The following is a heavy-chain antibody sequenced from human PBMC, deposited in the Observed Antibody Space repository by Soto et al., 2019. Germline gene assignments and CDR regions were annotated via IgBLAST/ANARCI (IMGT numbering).Heavy chain of an antibody. V-gene: IGHV3-9*01. CDR3: AKDPTGVPAAVNGMWFDP. CDR1: GFTFGDYA. CDR2: ISWTSTTV. Sequence: EVQLVESGGGLVQPGRSLRLSCVGSGFTFGDYAMHWVRQVPGKGLEWVSGISWTSTTVGYADSVKGRFTISRDNAKKSLYLQMNSLRVEDTALYYCAKDPTGVPAAVNGMWFDPWGQGTLVTVSS. J-gene: IGHJ5*02. D-gene: IGHD2-2*01.